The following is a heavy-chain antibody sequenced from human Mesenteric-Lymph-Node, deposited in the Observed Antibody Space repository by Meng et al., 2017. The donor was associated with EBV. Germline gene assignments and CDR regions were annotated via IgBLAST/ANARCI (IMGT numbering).Heavy chain of an antibody. CDR3: ARDGSTGWSVGWYFNL. CDR2: ISHSGST. D-gene: IGHD6-19*01. CDR1: VGSFSSDY. V-gene: IGHV4-34*01. Sequence: QGPLKPWGAGLLKPSEPLSLPCAFYVGSFSSDYWSWIRQPPGKGLEWIGEISHSGSTNYNPSLKSRVTISVDTSKNQFSLKLNSVTAADTAVYFCARDGSTGWSVGWYFNLWGRGTLVTVSS. J-gene: IGHJ2*01.